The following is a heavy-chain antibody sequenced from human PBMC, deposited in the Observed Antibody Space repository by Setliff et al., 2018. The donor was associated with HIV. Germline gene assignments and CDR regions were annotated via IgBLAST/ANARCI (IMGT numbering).Heavy chain of an antibody. Sequence: SETLSLTCAVSGYSISTAYYWGWIRQRPGKGLEWIGIVYHSGTTYYNPSLNSRVTISVDMSNNQFSLKVTSVTAAVTAVYYCMRGGGITMFGVAYFDFWCQVTQVTVSS. J-gene: IGHJ4*02. V-gene: IGHV4-38-2*01. CDR3: MRGGGITMFGVAYFDF. D-gene: IGHD3-3*01. CDR2: VYHSGTT. CDR1: GYSISTAYY.